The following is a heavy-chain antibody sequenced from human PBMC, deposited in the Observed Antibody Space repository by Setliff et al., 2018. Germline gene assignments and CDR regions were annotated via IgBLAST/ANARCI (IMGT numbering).Heavy chain of an antibody. J-gene: IGHJ4*02. CDR3: ARENDGLYQYFDY. D-gene: IGHD2-2*01. Sequence: PGGSLRLSCAVSGFTFSNYWMTWVRQAPGKGLEWVALLSYDGSKKYYSASVKGRFSISRDIPKRTLSLQMNSLKVEDTALYYCARENDGLYQYFDYWGQGTLVTVSS. CDR2: LSYDGSKK. V-gene: IGHV3-30*03. CDR1: GFTFSNYW.